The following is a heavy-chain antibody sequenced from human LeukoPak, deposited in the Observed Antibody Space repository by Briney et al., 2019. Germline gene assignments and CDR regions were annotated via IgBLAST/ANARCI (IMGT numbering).Heavy chain of an antibody. CDR2: ISGSGGST. J-gene: IGHJ4*02. D-gene: IGHD2-15*01. CDR3: ANAVVAATWDY. Sequence: AGGSLRLSCAASGFTFSSYAMSWVRQAPGKGLEWVSAISGSGGSTSYADSVKGRFTISRDNSKNTLYLQMNSLRAEDTAVYYCANAVVAATWDYWGQGTLVTVSS. CDR1: GFTFSSYA. V-gene: IGHV3-23*01.